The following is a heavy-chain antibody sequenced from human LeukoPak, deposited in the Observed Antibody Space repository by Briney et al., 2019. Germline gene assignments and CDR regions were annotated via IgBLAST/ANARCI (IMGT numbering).Heavy chain of an antibody. Sequence: GASVKVSCKASGGTFSSYAISWVRQAPGQGLEWMGGIIPIFGTANYAQKFQGRVTITADESTSTAYMELSSLRSEDTAVYYCARDSEVVVVAATYYYGMDVWGQGTTVTVSS. CDR1: GGTFSSYA. CDR2: IIPIFGTA. J-gene: IGHJ6*02. CDR3: ARDSEVVVVAATYYYGMDV. V-gene: IGHV1-69*13. D-gene: IGHD2-15*01.